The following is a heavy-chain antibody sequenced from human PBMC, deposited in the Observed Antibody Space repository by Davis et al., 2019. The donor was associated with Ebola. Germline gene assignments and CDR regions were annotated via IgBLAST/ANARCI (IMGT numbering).Heavy chain of an antibody. V-gene: IGHV3-30*04. CDR1: GFTFSSYA. CDR2: ISYDGSNK. D-gene: IGHD2/OR15-2a*01. Sequence: GESLKISCAASGFTFSSYAMHWVRQAPGKGLEWVAVISYDGSNKYYADSVKGRFTISRDNSKNTLHLQMNSLRVEDTAMYYCVKDTSNIWFDVWGQGTLVTVSA. CDR3: VKDTSNIWFDV. J-gene: IGHJ3*01.